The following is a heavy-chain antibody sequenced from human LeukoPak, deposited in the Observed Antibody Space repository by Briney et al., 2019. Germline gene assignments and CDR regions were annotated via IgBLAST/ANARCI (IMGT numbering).Heavy chain of an antibody. D-gene: IGHD3-3*01. V-gene: IGHV4-38-2*02. CDR1: GYSISSGHY. J-gene: IGHJ3*02. Sequence: SETLSLTCTVSGYSISSGHYWGWIRQPPGKGLEWIGSMYHSGSTYYNPPLKSRVTISEDTSKNQFSLKLRSVTAADTAVYYCARRGLRITIFGVVISDSAFDIWGQGTMVTVSS. CDR2: MYHSGST. CDR3: ARRGLRITIFGVVISDSAFDI.